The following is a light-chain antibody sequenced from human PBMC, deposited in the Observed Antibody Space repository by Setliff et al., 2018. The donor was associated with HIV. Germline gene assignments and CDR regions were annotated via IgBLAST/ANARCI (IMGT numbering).Light chain of an antibody. CDR3: CSYAGSSTYV. V-gene: IGLV2-23*02. J-gene: IGLJ1*01. CDR2: EVN. Sequence: QSVLTQPAYVSGSPGQSITISCTGTSSDVGSYKLVSWYQHHPGKAPKVMIFEVNKRPSGVSNRFSGSKSGNTASLTISGLQTDDEADYYCCSYAGSSTYVFGTGTKVTVL. CDR1: SSDVGSYKL.